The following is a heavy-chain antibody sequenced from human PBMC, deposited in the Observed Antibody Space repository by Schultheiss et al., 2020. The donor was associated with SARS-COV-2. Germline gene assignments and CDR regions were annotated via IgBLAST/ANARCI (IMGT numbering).Heavy chain of an antibody. Sequence: LRLSCTVSGGSISSGGYYWSWIRQHPGKGLEWIGYIYYSGSTYYNPSLKSRVTISVDTSKNQFSLKLSSVTAADTAVYYCARGDRYSSSMSSLDYWGQGTLVTVSS. CDR1: GGSISSGGYY. CDR2: IYYSGST. CDR3: ARGDRYSSSMSSLDY. D-gene: IGHD6-6*01. J-gene: IGHJ4*02. V-gene: IGHV4-31*03.